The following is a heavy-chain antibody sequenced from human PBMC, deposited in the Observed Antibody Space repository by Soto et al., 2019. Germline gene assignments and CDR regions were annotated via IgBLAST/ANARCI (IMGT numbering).Heavy chain of an antibody. Sequence: GGSLRLSCAASGFTFSIYAMSWVRQAPGKGLEWVSGIGGGGADTYYADSVKGRFIISRDNSKSTLSLQMNGLRAEDTAVYYCAKEMMNHNSVWDLFDTWGEGTRVT. CDR3: AKEMMNHNSVWDLFDT. V-gene: IGHV3-23*01. CDR1: GFTFSIYA. CDR2: IGGGGADT. D-gene: IGHD1-26*01. J-gene: IGHJ3*02.